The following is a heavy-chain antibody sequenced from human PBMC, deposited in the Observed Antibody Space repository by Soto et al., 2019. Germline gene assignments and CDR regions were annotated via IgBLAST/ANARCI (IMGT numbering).Heavy chain of an antibody. CDR1: GGSFSGYY. Sequence: SETLSLTCAVYGGSFSGYYWSWIRQPPGKGLEWIGEINHSGSTNYNPSLKSRVTISVDTSKNQFSLKLSSVTAADTAVYYCASTPRRYCSGGSCYGSWKLPLLGAFDIWGQGTMVTVSS. V-gene: IGHV4-34*01. D-gene: IGHD2-15*01. J-gene: IGHJ3*02. CDR3: ASTPRRYCSGGSCYGSWKLPLLGAFDI. CDR2: INHSGST.